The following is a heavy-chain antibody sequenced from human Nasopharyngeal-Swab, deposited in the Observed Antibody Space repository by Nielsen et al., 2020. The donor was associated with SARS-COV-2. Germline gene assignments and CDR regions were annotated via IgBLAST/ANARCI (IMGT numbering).Heavy chain of an antibody. D-gene: IGHD1-26*01. CDR2: ISSSSSYI. Sequence: GGSLRLSCAASGFTFSSYAMHWVRQAPGKGLECVSSISSSSSYIYYADSVKGRFTISRDNAKNSLYLQMNSLRAEDTAVYYCARDQSGSYHKAFDIWGQGTMVTVSS. J-gene: IGHJ3*02. CDR3: ARDQSGSYHKAFDI. CDR1: GFTFSSYA. V-gene: IGHV3-21*01.